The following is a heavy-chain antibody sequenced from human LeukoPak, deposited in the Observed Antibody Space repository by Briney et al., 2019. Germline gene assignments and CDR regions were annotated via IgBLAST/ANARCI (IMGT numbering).Heavy chain of an antibody. D-gene: IGHD4-23*01. J-gene: IGHJ3*02. CDR3: ATCRDLRWCDAFDI. CDR1: GYTLTELS. V-gene: IGHV1-24*01. CDR2: FDPKDGET. Sequence: ASVKVSCKVSGYTLTELSMHWVRQAPGKGLEWMGGFDPKDGETIYAQKFQGRVTMTEDTSTDTAYMELSSLRSEDTAVYYCATCRDLRWCDAFDIWGQGTMVTVSS.